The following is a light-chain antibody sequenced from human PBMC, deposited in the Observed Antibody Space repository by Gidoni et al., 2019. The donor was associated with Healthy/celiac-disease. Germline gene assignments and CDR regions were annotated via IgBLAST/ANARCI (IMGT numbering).Light chain of an antibody. Sequence: DIVMTPSPDSLAVSLGERATINCKSSQRVLYSTNNKNYLAWYQQKPGQPPKLLIYWASTRESGVPDRVSGSGSGTDFTLTISSLQAEDVAVYYCQQYYSTPWTFGQGTKLEIK. CDR3: QQYYSTPWT. CDR1: QRVLYSTNNKNY. CDR2: WAS. J-gene: IGKJ2*02. V-gene: IGKV4-1*01.